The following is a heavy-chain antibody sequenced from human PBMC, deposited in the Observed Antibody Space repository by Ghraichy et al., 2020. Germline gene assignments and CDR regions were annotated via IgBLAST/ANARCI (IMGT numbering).Heavy chain of an antibody. CDR2: IYHSGST. CDR3: ARALVVVAATSWFDP. J-gene: IGHJ5*02. Sequence: SQTLSLTCAVSGGSISSGGYSWSWIRQPPGKGLEWIGYIYHSGSTYYNPSLKSRVTISVDRSKNQFSLKLSSVTAADTAVYYCARALVVVAATSWFDPWGQGTLVTVSS. V-gene: IGHV4-30-2*01. D-gene: IGHD2-15*01. CDR1: GGSISSGGYS.